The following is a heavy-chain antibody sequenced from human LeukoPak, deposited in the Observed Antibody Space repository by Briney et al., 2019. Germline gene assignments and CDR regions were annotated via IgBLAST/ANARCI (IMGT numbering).Heavy chain of an antibody. V-gene: IGHV4-34*01. Sequence: SETLSLTCTVSGGSISSYYWSWIRQPPGKGLEWIGEINHSGSTNYNPSLKSRVTISVDTSKNQFSLKLSSVTAADTAVYYCAARSYGYSFDYWGQGTLVTVSS. CDR3: AARSYGYSFDY. CDR2: INHSGST. CDR1: GGSISSYY. J-gene: IGHJ4*02. D-gene: IGHD5-18*01.